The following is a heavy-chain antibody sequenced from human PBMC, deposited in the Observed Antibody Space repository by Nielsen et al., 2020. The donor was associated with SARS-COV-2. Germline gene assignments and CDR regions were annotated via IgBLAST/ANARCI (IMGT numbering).Heavy chain of an antibody. V-gene: IGHV3-73*01. Sequence: GESPKTSFAASGFTFSYSTIQWVRQASGKGPEWVGRIRSKANSYEKEIAESVKGRFTIFRDDSKNTAYLQMNSLKTEDTAVYYCTRVKPISGSWFDAFDIWGQGTMVTVSS. CDR3: TRVKPISGSWFDAFDI. CDR1: GFTFSYST. D-gene: IGHD6-13*01. J-gene: IGHJ3*02. CDR2: IRSKANSYEK.